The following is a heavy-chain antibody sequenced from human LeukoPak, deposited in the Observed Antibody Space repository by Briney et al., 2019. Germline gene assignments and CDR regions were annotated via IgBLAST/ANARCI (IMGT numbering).Heavy chain of an antibody. D-gene: IGHD2-2*01. J-gene: IGHJ4*02. CDR2: INHSGNA. CDR1: GESFRAYY. V-gene: IGHV4-34*01. CDR3: AGWHCNSISCERGFDY. Sequence: SETLSLACAVYGESFRAYYWSWIRQPPGKGLEWIGEINHSGNASYNPSLKSRVTVSVDTSKSQFSLKLTSVTAADTAVYYCAGWHCNSISCERGFDYWGQGTLVTVSS.